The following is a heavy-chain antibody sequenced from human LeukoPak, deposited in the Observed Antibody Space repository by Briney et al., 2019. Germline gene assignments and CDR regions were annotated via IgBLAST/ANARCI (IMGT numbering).Heavy chain of an antibody. CDR1: GYTLTSYV. CDR2: ISAYNGNT. Sequence: ASVKASCKASGYTLTSYVISWVRQAAGPGLEWMGWISAYNGNTSYAQKLQRRVTMITDTSTSSDDMELTSMRSDDTAVYYCAFYSDYDLRVYYYYGMDVWGQGTTVTVSS. CDR3: AFYSDYDLRVYYYYGMDV. D-gene: IGHD5-12*01. J-gene: IGHJ6*02. V-gene: IGHV1-18*01.